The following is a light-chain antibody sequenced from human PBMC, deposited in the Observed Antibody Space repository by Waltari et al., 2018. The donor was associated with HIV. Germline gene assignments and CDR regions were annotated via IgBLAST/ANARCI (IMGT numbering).Light chain of an antibody. Sequence: PGTLSLSPGERATLSCRASQSVSSSYLAWYQQKPGQAPRLLIYGASSRATGIPDRFSGSGSGTDFTLTISRLEPEDFAVYYCQQYGSSRPMYTFGQGTKLEIK. CDR1: QSVSSSY. CDR3: QQYGSSRPMYT. J-gene: IGKJ2*01. CDR2: GAS. V-gene: IGKV3-20*01.